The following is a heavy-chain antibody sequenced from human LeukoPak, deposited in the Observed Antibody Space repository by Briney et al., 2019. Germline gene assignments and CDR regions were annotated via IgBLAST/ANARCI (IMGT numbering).Heavy chain of an antibody. CDR2: IYYSGTT. J-gene: IGHJ4*01. CDR1: GGAISSSSYY. CDR3: ARHSPSVTSIDY. V-gene: IGHV4-39*01. Sequence: SETLSLTCTVSGGAISSSSYYWGWLRQPPGKGLEWIGSIYYSGTTHYNPSLRSRVTISVDTSKNQFSLRLSSVTAADRAVYYCARHSPSVTSIDYWGHGTLVTDS. D-gene: IGHD4-17*01.